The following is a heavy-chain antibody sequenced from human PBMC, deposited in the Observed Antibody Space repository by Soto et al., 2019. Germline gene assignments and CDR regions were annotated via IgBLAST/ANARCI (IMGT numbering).Heavy chain of an antibody. Sequence: SETLSLTCPVSGASISGYYWSWIRKSAGKGLEWIGRIYATGTTDYNPSLKSRVMMSVDTSKKQFSLKLRSVTAADTAVYYCVRDGTKTLRDWFDPWGQGISVTVSS. D-gene: IGHD1-1*01. CDR3: VRDGTKTLRDWFDP. CDR1: GASISGYY. J-gene: IGHJ5*02. CDR2: IYATGTT. V-gene: IGHV4-4*07.